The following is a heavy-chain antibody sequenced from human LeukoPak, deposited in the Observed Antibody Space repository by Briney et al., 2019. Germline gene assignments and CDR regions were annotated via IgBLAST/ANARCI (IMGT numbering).Heavy chain of an antibody. CDR1: GYTFSDFY. D-gene: IGHD1-1*01. Sequence: ASVTVSCNTSGYTFSDFYLNWMRQAPGQGLERMGLSNPNSGADIYEERFQSSLTMTWDASIGTAYMQFTRLTADDTAVYYCATATITHSRDPCGQGTLVTVSS. CDR2: SNPNSGAD. J-gene: IGHJ5*02. CDR3: ATATITHSRDP. V-gene: IGHV1-2*02.